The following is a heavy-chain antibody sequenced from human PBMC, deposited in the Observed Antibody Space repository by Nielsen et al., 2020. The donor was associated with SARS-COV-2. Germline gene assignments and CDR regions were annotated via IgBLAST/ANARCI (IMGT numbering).Heavy chain of an antibody. CDR2: IIPIFGTA. V-gene: IGHV1-69*13. CDR3: ARGLELYLMLDV. CDR1: GGTFNTYA. Sequence: SVKVSCKASGGTFNTYAINWVRQAPGQGLEWMGGIIPIFGTANYAQKFQGRVMITADESTSTVFMEMSSLRSEDTAVYFCARGLELYLMLDVWGKGTTVTVSS. D-gene: IGHD2-15*01. J-gene: IGHJ6*04.